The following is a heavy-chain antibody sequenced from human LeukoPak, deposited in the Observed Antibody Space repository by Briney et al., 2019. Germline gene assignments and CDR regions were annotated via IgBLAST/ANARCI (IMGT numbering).Heavy chain of an antibody. CDR1: GFTFSSYA. V-gene: IGHV3-23*01. CDR3: AATGYSSGWYGY. Sequence: GGSLRLSCAAFGFTFSSYAMSWVRQAPGKGLEWVSAISGSGGSTYYADSVKGRFTISRDNSKNTLYLQMNSLRAEDTAVYYCAATGYSSGWYGYWGQGTLVTVSS. D-gene: IGHD6-19*01. J-gene: IGHJ4*02. CDR2: ISGSGGST.